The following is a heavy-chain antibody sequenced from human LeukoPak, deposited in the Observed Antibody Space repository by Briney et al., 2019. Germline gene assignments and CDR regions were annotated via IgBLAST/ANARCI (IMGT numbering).Heavy chain of an antibody. D-gene: IGHD3-9*01. CDR1: GYTFSTYS. CDR2: ISAYTGHT. CDR3: ARGGDGDILTGLVFDY. V-gene: IGHV1-18*01. J-gene: IGHJ4*02. Sequence: ASVKVSCKASGYTFSTYSISWVRQAPGQGLEWMGWISAYTGHTNYAQNLQGRVTMTTDTSTSTAYMELRSLRSDDTAVYYCARGGDGDILTGLVFDYWGQGTLVTVSS.